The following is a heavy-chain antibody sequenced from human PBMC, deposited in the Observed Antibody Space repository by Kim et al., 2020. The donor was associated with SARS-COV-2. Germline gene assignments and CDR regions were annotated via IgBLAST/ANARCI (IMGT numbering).Heavy chain of an antibody. D-gene: IGHD3-16*02. J-gene: IGHJ6*02. V-gene: IGHV3-13*01. Sequence: GGSLRLSCAASGFTFSSYDMHWVRQATGKGLEWVSAIGTAGDTYYPGSVKGRFTISRENAKNSLYLQMNSLRAGDTAVYYCARDRTYYDYVWGSYRRYGMDVWGQGTTVTVSS. CDR2: IGTAGDT. CDR3: ARDRTYYDYVWGSYRRYGMDV. CDR1: GFTFSSYD.